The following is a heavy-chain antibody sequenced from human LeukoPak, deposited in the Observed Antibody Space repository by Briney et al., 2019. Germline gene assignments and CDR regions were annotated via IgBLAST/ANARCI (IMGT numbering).Heavy chain of an antibody. V-gene: IGHV3-21*01. CDR1: GGSFSGYY. Sequence: ETLSLTCAVYGGSFSGYYWIWVRQAPGKGLEWVSSISSSSSYIYYADSVKGRFTISRDNAKNSLYLQMNSLRAEDTAVYYCARDSNGAYDSSGYSDYFDYWGQGTLVTVSS. CDR3: ARDSNGAYDSSGYSDYFDY. D-gene: IGHD3-22*01. CDR2: ISSSSSYI. J-gene: IGHJ4*02.